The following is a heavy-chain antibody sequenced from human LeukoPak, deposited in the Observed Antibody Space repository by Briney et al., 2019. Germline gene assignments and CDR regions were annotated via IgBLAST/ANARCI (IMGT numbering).Heavy chain of an antibody. J-gene: IGHJ4*02. V-gene: IGHV3-11*04. CDR1: GFTFSDYY. Sequence: KPGGSLRLSCAASGFTFSDYYMSWIRQAPGKGLAWVSYISSSGSTIYYADSVKGRITISRDNAKNSLYLQMNSLRAEDTAVYYCARDYYYDSSGYLGRWGQGTLVTVSS. CDR2: ISSSGSTI. D-gene: IGHD3-22*01. CDR3: ARDYYYDSSGYLGR.